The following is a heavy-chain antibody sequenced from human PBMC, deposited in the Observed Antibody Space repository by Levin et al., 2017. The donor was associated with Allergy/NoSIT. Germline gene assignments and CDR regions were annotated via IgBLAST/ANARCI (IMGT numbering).Heavy chain of an antibody. V-gene: IGHV1-69*02. CDR1: GGTFSSYP. CDR3: ARNYGQDFFSPFDP. J-gene: IGHJ5*02. Sequence: ASVKVSCKASGGTFSSYPISWVRQAPGQGLEWMGRIIPILGIANYAQKFQGRVTITADKSTSTAYMELSSLRSEDTAVYYCARNYGQDFFSPFDPWGQGTLVTVSS. D-gene: IGHD3-16*01. CDR2: IIPILGIA.